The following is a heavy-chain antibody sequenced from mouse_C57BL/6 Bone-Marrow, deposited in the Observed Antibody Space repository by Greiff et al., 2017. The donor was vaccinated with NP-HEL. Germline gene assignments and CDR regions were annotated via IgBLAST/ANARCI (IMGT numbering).Heavy chain of an antibody. CDR3: AKTTVGPYWYFDV. D-gene: IGHD1-1*01. CDR2: IDPSDSYT. CDR1: GYTFTSYW. J-gene: IGHJ1*03. V-gene: IGHV1-69*01. Sequence: QVQLQQPGAELVMPGASVKLSCKASGYTFTSYWMHWVKQRPGQGLEWIGEIDPSDSYTNYNQKFKGKSTLTVDKSSSTAYMQLSSLTSEDSAVYYCAKTTVGPYWYFDVWGTGTTVTVSS.